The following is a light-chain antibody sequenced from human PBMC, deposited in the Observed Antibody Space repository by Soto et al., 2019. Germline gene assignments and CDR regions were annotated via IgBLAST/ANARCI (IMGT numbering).Light chain of an antibody. V-gene: IGKV3-11*01. CDR1: QSVSSY. J-gene: IGKJ4*01. CDR2: DAS. CDR3: QQRSNWPPLT. Sequence: EIVLTQSPATLSLSPGERATLSCRASQSVSSYLAWDQQKPGQAPRLLLYDASNRATGIPARFSGSGSGTDFTLDSSSLEPEDFAVYYCQQRSNWPPLTFGGGTKVEIK.